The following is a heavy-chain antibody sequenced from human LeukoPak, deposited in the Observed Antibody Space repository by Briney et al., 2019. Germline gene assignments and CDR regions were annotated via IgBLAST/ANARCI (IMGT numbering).Heavy chain of an antibody. V-gene: IGHV1-18*01. D-gene: IGHD5-18*01. CDR1: GYTFTSYG. CDR2: ISAYNGNT. J-gene: IGHJ3*02. Sequence: GASVKVSCKASGYTFTSYGISWVRQAPGQGLEWMGWISAYNGNTNYAQKFQGRVTMTRDTSTSTVYMELSSLRSEDTAVYYCARGESYGFRRLFDIWGQGTMVTVSS. CDR3: ARGESYGFRRLFDI.